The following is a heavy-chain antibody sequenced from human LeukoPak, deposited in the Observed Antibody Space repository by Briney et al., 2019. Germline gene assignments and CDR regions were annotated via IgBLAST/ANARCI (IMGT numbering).Heavy chain of an antibody. V-gene: IGHV4-34*01. CDR2: INHSGST. D-gene: IGHD3-9*01. Sequence: SETLSLTCAVYGGSFSGYYWSWIRQPPGKGLEWIGEINHSGSTNYNPSLKSRVTISVDTSKNQFSLKLSSVTAADTAVYYCARRKDYDTLTGPGAFDIWGQGTMVTVSS. J-gene: IGHJ3*02. CDR1: GGSFSGYY. CDR3: ARRKDYDTLTGPGAFDI.